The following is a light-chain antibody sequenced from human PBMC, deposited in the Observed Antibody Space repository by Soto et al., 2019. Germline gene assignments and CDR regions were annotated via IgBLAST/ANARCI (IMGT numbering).Light chain of an antibody. J-gene: IGKJ1*01. Sequence: AIQMTQSPSSLSASVGDRVTITCRASLGIRSDIVWYQQKPGKAPKVLIYAASTLQGGVPSRFSGSGSGTDFTLTISSLQPEDFAIYYCQQDYDYPWTFGQGTKVEMK. CDR3: QQDYDYPWT. CDR1: LGIRSD. V-gene: IGKV1-6*01. CDR2: AAS.